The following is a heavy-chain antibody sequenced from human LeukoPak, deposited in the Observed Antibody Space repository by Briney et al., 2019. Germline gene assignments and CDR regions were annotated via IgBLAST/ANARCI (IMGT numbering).Heavy chain of an antibody. CDR3: AKDRIVGRSGYFDY. CDR2: ISYDGSNK. D-gene: IGHD1-26*01. V-gene: IGHV3-30*04. Sequence: PGRSLRLSCAASGFTFSSYAMHWVRQAPGKGLEWVAVISYDGSNKYYADSVKGRFTISRDNSKNTLFLQMNSLRGEDTAVYYCAKDRIVGRSGYFDYWGQGTLVTVSS. J-gene: IGHJ4*02. CDR1: GFTFSSYA.